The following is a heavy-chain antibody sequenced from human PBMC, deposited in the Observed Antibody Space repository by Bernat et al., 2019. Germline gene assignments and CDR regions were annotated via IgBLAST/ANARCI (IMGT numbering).Heavy chain of an antibody. Sequence: QLQLQESGPGLVKPSETLSLTCTVSGASISSSSYYWGWIRQPPGKGLEWIGSIYYTGSTYYSPSLKSRVTISVDTSKNQCSLKLISVTAADTAVYYCARWESTLVPGAFDIWGQGTMVTVSS. CDR1: GASISSSSYY. CDR3: ARWESTLVPGAFDI. CDR2: IYYTGST. J-gene: IGHJ3*02. V-gene: IGHV4-39*01. D-gene: IGHD3-10*01.